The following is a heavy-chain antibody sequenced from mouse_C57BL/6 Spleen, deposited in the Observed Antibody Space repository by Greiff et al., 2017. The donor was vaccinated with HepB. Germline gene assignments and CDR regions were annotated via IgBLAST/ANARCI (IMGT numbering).Heavy chain of an antibody. CDR2: ISDGGSYT. CDR3: ARDYGSEGYFDV. D-gene: IGHD1-1*01. CDR1: GFTFSSYA. V-gene: IGHV5-4*01. J-gene: IGHJ1*03. Sequence: EVMLVESGGGLVKPGGSLKLSCAASGFTFSSYAMSWVRQTPEKRLEWVATISDGGSYTYYPDNVKGRFTISRDNAKNNLYLQMSHLKSEDTAMYYCARDYGSEGYFDVWGTGTTVTVSS.